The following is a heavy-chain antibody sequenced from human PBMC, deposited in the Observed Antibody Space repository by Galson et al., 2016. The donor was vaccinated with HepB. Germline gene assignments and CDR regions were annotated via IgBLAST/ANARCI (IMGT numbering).Heavy chain of an antibody. Sequence: GGSISSGGHSWSWIRQPPGKGLEWIGYIYHTGGTYYNPSLRGRVTISVDRSKNQFSLKLNSVTATDTAVYFCARGFYDNSGFDFWGQGTLVTVSS. CDR3: ARGFYDNSGFDF. D-gene: IGHD3-22*01. V-gene: IGHV4-30-2*01. J-gene: IGHJ4*02. CDR1: GGSISSGGHS. CDR2: IYHTGGT.